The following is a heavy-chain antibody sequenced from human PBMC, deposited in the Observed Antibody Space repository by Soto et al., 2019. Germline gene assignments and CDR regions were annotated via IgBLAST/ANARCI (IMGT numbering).Heavy chain of an antibody. V-gene: IGHV3-21*02. D-gene: IGHD2-2*01. CDR2: IASRSDYI. CDR1: GFTFSSYS. J-gene: IGHJ3*01. Sequence: EVQLVESGGGLVKPGESLRLSCAASGFTFSSYSMNWIRQCPGKGLEWVSSIASRSDYIFYADSVRGRFTISRDTGQATLYLQLTRGPTEATAVYSCADSVPAHPFEFCGQGTMVSVSS. CDR3: ADSVPAHPFEF.